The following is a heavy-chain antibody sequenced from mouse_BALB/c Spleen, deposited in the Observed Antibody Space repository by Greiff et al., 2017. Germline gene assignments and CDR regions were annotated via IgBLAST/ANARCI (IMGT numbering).Heavy chain of an antibody. V-gene: IGHV1-37*01. J-gene: IGHJ2*01. D-gene: IGHD1-1*01. CDR2: INPYNGDT. CDR1: GYTFTDYN. CDR3: GRDSDYYGSSYFDY. Sequence: VQLQQSGPELVKPGASVKIPCKASGYTFTDYNMDWVKQSHGKSLEWIGRINPYNGDTFYNQKFKGKATLTVGKSSSTAHMELLSLTSEDSAVYYCGRDSDYYGSSYFDYWGQGTTLTVSS.